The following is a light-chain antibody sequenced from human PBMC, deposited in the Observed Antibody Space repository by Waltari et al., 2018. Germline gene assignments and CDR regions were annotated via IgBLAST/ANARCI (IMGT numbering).Light chain of an antibody. Sequence: DIVMTQSPDSLTVSLGERATINCKSSQSLFYSSNNKNYLAWYQQKPGQPPRLLIYWASTRESGVPDRFIGSGSGTDFTLTISTLQAEDVAVYYCHQYYNTPYSYGQGTKLEIK. CDR1: QSLFYSSNNKNY. CDR2: WAS. V-gene: IGKV4-1*01. J-gene: IGKJ2*03. CDR3: HQYYNTPYS.